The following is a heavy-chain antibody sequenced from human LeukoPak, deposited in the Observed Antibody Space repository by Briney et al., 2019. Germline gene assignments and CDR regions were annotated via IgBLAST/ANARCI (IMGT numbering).Heavy chain of an antibody. J-gene: IGHJ4*02. Sequence: GSVTVSFTASGYTFTSYGSSWVRQAPGQGVEWMGWIRAYNGNTTYAQKLQGRVTMTTDTSQSTAYIELRSLRSDDTAVYYCARVEIRITIFGVVIIPDYWRQGTLLTVSS. CDR3: ARVEIRITIFGVVIIPDY. CDR2: IRAYNGNT. CDR1: GYTFTSYG. V-gene: IGHV1-18*01. D-gene: IGHD3-3*01.